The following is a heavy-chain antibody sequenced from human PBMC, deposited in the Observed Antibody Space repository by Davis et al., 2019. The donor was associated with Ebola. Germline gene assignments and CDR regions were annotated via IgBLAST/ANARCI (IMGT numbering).Heavy chain of an antibody. CDR3: AFVGVNTKGDARDI. V-gene: IGHV4-34*01. J-gene: IGHJ3*02. Sequence: SETLSLTCAVSGGPFNGYYCSWIRQLPGNGLEWIAEIDHSGTTNYNSSLKARITIAVDTSKKQFSLRLISVTAAGTAMYYCAFVGVNTKGDARDIWGQGTMVTVSS. D-gene: IGHD1-26*01. CDR1: GGPFNGYY. CDR2: IDHSGTT.